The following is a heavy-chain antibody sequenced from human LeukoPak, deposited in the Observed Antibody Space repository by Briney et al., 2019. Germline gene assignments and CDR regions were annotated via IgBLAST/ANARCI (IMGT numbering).Heavy chain of an antibody. V-gene: IGHV1-46*01. J-gene: IGHJ4*02. CDR1: GYTFTSYY. CDR3: ATGFHDYGDQAGY. CDR2: INPSGGST. D-gene: IGHD4-17*01. Sequence: ASVKVSCKASGYTFTSYYMHWVRQAPGQGPEWMGIINPSGGSTSYAQKFQGRVTMTRNTSTSTVYMELSSLRSEDTAVYYCATGFHDYGDQAGYWGQGTLVTVSS.